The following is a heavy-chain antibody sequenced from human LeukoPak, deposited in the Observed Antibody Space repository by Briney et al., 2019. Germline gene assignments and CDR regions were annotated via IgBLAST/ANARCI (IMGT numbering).Heavy chain of an antibody. CDR2: IYHSGNT. D-gene: IGHD6-6*01. Sequence: SETLSLTCTVSGYSISSGYYWGWTRQPPGKGLEWIGSIYHSGNTYYNPSLNSRVTISVDTSKNQFSLKLSSVTASDTAVYYCARLESSSSCCFVDYWGQGTLVTVSS. V-gene: IGHV4-38-2*02. J-gene: IGHJ4*02. CDR1: GYSISSGYY. CDR3: ARLESSSSCCFVDY.